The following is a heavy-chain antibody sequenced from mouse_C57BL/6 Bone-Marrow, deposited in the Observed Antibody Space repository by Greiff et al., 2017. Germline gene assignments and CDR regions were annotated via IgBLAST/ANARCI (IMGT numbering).Heavy chain of an antibody. V-gene: IGHV1-64*01. CDR2: IHPNSGST. CDR1: GYTFTSYW. CDR3: ARGEYYDGYSGYAMDY. Sequence: VQLQQPGAELVKPGASVKLSCKASGYTFTSYWMHWVKQRPGQGLEWIGMIHPNSGSTNYNEKFKSKATLTVDKSSSTAYMQLSSLTSEDSAVYYCARGEYYDGYSGYAMDYWGQGTSVTVSS. J-gene: IGHJ4*01. D-gene: IGHD2-3*01.